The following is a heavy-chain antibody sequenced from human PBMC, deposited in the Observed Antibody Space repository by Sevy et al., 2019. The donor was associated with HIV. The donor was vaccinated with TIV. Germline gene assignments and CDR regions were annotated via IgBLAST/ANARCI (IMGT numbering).Heavy chain of an antibody. V-gene: IGHV3-74*01. CDR2: INSDGTST. CDR3: ARGVAATGPFDY. CDR1: GFTFSSYW. Sequence: GGSLRLSCAASGFTFSSYWMHWVRRAPGKGLVWVSRINSDGTSTSYADSAKGRFTISRDNAKNTLYLQMNSLRTEDTAVYYCARGVAATGPFDYWGQGTLVTVSS. D-gene: IGHD6-13*01. J-gene: IGHJ4*02.